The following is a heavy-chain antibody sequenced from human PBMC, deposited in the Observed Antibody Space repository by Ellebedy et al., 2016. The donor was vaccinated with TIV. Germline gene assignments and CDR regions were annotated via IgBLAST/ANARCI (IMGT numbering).Heavy chain of an antibody. CDR2: VKQDGTEK. CDR1: GFTFPTFW. V-gene: IGHV3-7*03. D-gene: IGHD4-17*01. J-gene: IGHJ4*02. Sequence: GESLKISCAASGFTFPTFWMNWIRQAPGKGLEWVANVKQDGTEKNYVASVRGRFTISRDNGKNSLSLQMDSLRDEDTAVYYCARGLSGYGDFALDYWGQGTRVTVSS. CDR3: ARGLSGYGDFALDY.